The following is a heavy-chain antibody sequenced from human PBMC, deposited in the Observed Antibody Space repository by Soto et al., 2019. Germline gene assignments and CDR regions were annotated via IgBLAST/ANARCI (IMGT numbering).Heavy chain of an antibody. V-gene: IGHV3-33*01. CDR1: GFTFSSYG. CDR3: ARDRIEAAGTPRFNYYYGMDV. J-gene: IGHJ6*02. Sequence: PGGSLRLSCAASGFTFSSYGMHWVRQAPGKGLEWVAVIWYDGSNKYYADSVKGRFTISRDNSKNTLYLQMKSLRAEDTAVYYCARDRIEAAGTPRFNYYYGMDVWGQGTTVTVSS. CDR2: IWYDGSNK. D-gene: IGHD6-13*01.